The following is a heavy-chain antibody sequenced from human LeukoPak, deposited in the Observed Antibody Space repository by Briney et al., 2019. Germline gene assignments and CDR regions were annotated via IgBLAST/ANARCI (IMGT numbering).Heavy chain of an antibody. CDR2: INPNSGGT. CDR1: GYTFTGYY. CDR3: AREVGVIAAAGLDY. V-gene: IGHV1-2*02. Sequence: ASVKVSCKASGYTFTGYYMHWVRQAPGQGLEWMGWINPNSGGTNYAQKFQGRVTMTRDTSISTAYMELSRLRSDDTAVHYCAREVGVIAAAGLDYWGQGTLVTVSS. J-gene: IGHJ4*02. D-gene: IGHD6-13*01.